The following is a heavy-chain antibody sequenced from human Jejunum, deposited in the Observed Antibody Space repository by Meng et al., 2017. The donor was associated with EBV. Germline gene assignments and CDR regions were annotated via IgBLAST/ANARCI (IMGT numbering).Heavy chain of an antibody. CDR1: DGSIISSNCY. D-gene: IGHD2-2*01. CDR2: IYYSGTT. Sequence: QLPLQESGPRLAKPSATLSLTCMVSDGSIISSNCYWGWIRQPPGKGLEWIGSIYYSGTTHYHPSLESRVTISVDTSKNQLSLKLTYVTAADTGVYYCARPGYCGEPSCYHRERPFDYWGQGTLVTVSS. J-gene: IGHJ4*02. V-gene: IGHV4-39*01. CDR3: ARPGYCGEPSCYHRERPFDY.